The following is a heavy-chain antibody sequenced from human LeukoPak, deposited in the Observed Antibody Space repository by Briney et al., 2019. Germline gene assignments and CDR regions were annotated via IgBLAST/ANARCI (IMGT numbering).Heavy chain of an antibody. CDR3: ARGVLPPLFDY. Sequence: GGSLRLSCAASGFTFSSYEMNWVRQAPGKGLEWVSYISSSGSTIYYADTVKGRFTISRDNAKNSLYLQMNSLRAEDAAVYYCARGVLPPLFDYWGQGTLVTVSS. CDR2: ISSSGSTI. J-gene: IGHJ4*02. D-gene: IGHD3-10*01. CDR1: GFTFSSYE. V-gene: IGHV3-48*03.